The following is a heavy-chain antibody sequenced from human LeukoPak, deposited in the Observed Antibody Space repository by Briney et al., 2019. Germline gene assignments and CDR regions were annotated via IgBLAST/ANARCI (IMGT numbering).Heavy chain of an antibody. CDR2: IYYSGST. V-gene: IGHV4-39*01. CDR3: ARFHSNFHRPDED. J-gene: IGHJ4*02. Sequence: PSETLSLTCTVSGGSISSSSYYWGWIRQPPGKGLEWIGSIYYSGSTYYNPSLKSRVTISVDTSKNQFSLKLSSVTAADTAVYYCARFHSNFHRPDEDWGQGTLVTVSS. CDR1: GGSISSSSYY. D-gene: IGHD4-11*01.